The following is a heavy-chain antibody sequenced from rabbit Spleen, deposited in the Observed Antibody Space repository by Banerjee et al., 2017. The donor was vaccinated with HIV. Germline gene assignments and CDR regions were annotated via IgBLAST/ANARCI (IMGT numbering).Heavy chain of an antibody. CDR2: VYGGSLGST. Sequence: QEQLEESGGDLVKPEGSLTLTCTASRFSFSSSDYMCWVRQAPGKGLEWVACVYGGSLGSTVYASWARGRFTISKTSSTTVTLQMTSLTAADTATYFCARGSATMTMVITGFYFNLWGPGTLVTVS. J-gene: IGHJ4*01. V-gene: IGHV1S45*01. D-gene: IGHD2-1*01. CDR3: ARGSATMTMVITGFYFNL. CDR1: RFSFSSSDY.